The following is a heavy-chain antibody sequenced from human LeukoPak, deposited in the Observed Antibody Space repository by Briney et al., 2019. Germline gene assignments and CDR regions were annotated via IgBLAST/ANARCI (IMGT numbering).Heavy chain of an antibody. D-gene: IGHD2-2*01. Sequence: PGGSLRLSCAASGFTFSSYAMSWVRQAPGKGLEWVSAISGSGGSTYYADSVKGRFTISRDNSKNTLYLQMNSLRAEDTAVYYCAILRLDCSSTSCYRYFDYWGQGTLVTVSS. CDR2: ISGSGGST. V-gene: IGHV3-23*01. CDR3: AILRLDCSSTSCYRYFDY. CDR1: GFTFSSYA. J-gene: IGHJ4*02.